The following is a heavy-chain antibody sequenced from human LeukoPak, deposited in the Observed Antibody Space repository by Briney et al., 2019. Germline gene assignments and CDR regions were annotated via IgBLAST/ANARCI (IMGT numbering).Heavy chain of an antibody. CDR3: ARVNLAEYGMDV. J-gene: IGHJ6*02. CDR1: GFTFSSYS. V-gene: IGHV3-21*01. CDR2: ISSSSSYI. Sequence: GGSLRLSCAASGFTFSSYSMNWVRQAPGKGLEWVSSISSSSSYIYYADSVKGRFTISRDNAKNSLYLQMNSLRAEDTAVYYCARVNLAEYGMDVWGQGTTVTVSS. D-gene: IGHD2-15*01.